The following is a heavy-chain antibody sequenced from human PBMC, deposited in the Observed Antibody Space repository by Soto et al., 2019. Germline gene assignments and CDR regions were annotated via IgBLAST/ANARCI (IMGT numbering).Heavy chain of an antibody. CDR2: IGTAGDT. CDR3: ARALDADSSSWYDY. V-gene: IGHV3-13*04. D-gene: IGHD6-13*01. CDR1: GFTFSSYD. J-gene: IGHJ4*02. Sequence: GGSLRLSCAASGFTFSSYDMHWVRQATGKGLEWVSAIGTAGDTYYPGSVKGRFTISRENAKNSLYLQMNSLRAGDTAVYYCARALDADSSSWYDYWGQGTLVTVSS.